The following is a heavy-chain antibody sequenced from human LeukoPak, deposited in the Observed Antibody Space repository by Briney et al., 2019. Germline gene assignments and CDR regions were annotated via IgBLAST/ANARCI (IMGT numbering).Heavy chain of an antibody. V-gene: IGHV4-59*08. CDR3: ARHGSYCFDS. CDR2: VSYSGTT. D-gene: IGHD3-10*01. Sequence: SETLSLTCTVSGGSISSYYWTWIRQPPGKGLEWIGHVSYSGTTKYNPSLKSRVTMSVDMSKNRLSLRLTSVTAADTAVYYCARHGSYCFDSWGQGTLVTVSS. J-gene: IGHJ4*02. CDR1: GGSISSYY.